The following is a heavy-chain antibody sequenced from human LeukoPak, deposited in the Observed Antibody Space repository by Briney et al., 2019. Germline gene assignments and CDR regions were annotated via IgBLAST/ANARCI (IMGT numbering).Heavy chain of an antibody. V-gene: IGHV1-8*01. CDR1: GYTFTSYD. J-gene: IGHJ5*02. D-gene: IGHD2-15*01. Sequence: GASMKVSCKASGYTFTSYDINWLRQATGQGLEWMGWINPNSGNTGYAQKFQGRVTMTRNTSISTAYMELSSLRSEDTAVYYCARGRKTVCSGGSCYSGWFDPWGQGTLVTVSS. CDR3: ARGRKTVCSGGSCYSGWFDP. CDR2: INPNSGNT.